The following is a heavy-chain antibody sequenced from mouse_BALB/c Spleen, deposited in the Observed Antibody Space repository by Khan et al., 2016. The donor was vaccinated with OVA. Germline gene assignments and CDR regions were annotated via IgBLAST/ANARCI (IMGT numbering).Heavy chain of an antibody. J-gene: IGHJ4*01. V-gene: IGHV9-3-1*01. Sequence: QIQLVQSGPELKKPGETVQISCKASGFTFTNYGMNWVRQAPGKGLKWMGWINTYTGEPTFTDDFKGRFAFSLETSASTAYLQINSLKNEDTATYFWARVGYSGTMDFWGQGTSVTVSS. D-gene: IGHD2-14*01. CDR3: ARVGYSGTMDF. CDR1: GFTFTNYG. CDR2: INTYTGEP.